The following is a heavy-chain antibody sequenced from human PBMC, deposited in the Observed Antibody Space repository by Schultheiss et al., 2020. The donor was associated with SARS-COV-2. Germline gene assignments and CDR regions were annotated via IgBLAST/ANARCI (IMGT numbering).Heavy chain of an antibody. Sequence: SETLSLTCTVYGGSFSGYYWSWIRQPPGKGLEWIGEINHSGSTNYNPSLKSRVTISVDTSKNQFSLKLSSVTAGDTAVYYCARGLGGGNWFDPWGQGTLVTVSS. D-gene: IGHD3-16*01. CDR1: GGSFSGYY. CDR2: INHSGST. J-gene: IGHJ5*02. CDR3: ARGLGGGNWFDP. V-gene: IGHV4-34*01.